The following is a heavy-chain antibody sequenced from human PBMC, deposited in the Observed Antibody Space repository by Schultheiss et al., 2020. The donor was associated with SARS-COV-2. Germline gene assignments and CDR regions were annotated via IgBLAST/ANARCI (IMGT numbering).Heavy chain of an antibody. D-gene: IGHD2-2*02. CDR1: GGSISSYY. Sequence: SQTLSLTCTVSGGSISSYYWSWIRQPPGKGLEWIGYIYNSGSTNYNPSLKSRVTISVDTSKNQFSLKLSSVTAADTAVYYCARDSLCSSTSCYTPSPQKSYYYYYMDVWGKGTTVTVSS. V-gene: IGHV4-59*01. J-gene: IGHJ6*03. CDR3: ARDSLCSSTSCYTPSPQKSYYYYYMDV. CDR2: IYNSGST.